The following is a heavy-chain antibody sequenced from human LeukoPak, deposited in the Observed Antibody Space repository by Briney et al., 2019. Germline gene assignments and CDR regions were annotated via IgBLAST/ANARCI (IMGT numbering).Heavy chain of an antibody. CDR3: ATTAARNWY. J-gene: IGHJ4*02. CDR2: IYYSGST. Sequence: SETLSLTCTVSGGSISSSSYYWGRLRQRPGQGLEWIGRIYYSGSTYYNPTLKSRVTISVDTSNNQCCLKLSSVSAADTAVYYWATTAARNWYWGQGTRLTVSS. V-gene: IGHV4-39*01. D-gene: IGHD6-6*01. CDR1: GGSISSSSYY.